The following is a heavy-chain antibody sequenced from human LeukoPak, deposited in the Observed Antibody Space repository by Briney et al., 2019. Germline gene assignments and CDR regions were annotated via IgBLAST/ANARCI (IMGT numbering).Heavy chain of an antibody. CDR2: IYGGGSGST. D-gene: IGHD1-14*01. CDR1: GFTFSKCT. J-gene: IGHJ4*02. V-gene: IGHV3-23*01. Sequence: GGSLRLSCVASGFTFSKCTMSWVRQAPGKGLEWVSGIYGGGSGSTFYAESVKGRFTISRDNSKNTLYLQMNSLRDEDTAIYYCAKDFTPDGIWDIDYWGRGTLITVSS. CDR3: AKDFTPDGIWDIDY.